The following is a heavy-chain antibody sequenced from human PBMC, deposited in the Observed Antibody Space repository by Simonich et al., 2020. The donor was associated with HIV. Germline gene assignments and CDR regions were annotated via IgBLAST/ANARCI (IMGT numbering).Heavy chain of an antibody. D-gene: IGHD7-27*01. CDR1: GESFSGYY. V-gene: IGHV4-34*12. CDR2: SIHRGST. Sequence: QEQLRQWGAGLLKPSETLSLTCAVYGESFSGYYWTWIRQPPGKGLEWIGESIHRGSTNYNPSLKSRVTRSVDSSKKQFSLKLSSVTAADTAVYYCARLERGIDAFDIWGQGTMVTVSS. J-gene: IGHJ3*02. CDR3: ARLERGIDAFDI.